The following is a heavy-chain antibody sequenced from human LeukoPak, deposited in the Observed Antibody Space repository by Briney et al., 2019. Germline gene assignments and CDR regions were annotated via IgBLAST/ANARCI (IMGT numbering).Heavy chain of an antibody. CDR2: IRSSGVDT. CDR1: GFTFSSYA. CDR3: AKNFGHYDFWSGYSDY. Sequence: GGSLRLSCAASGFTFSSYAMNWVRQAPGKGLEWVSSIRSSGVDTYYAESVEGRFTISRDNSKNTLYLQMNSLRVEDTAIYYCAKNFGHYDFWSGYSDYWGQGTLVTVSS. J-gene: IGHJ4*02. D-gene: IGHD3-3*01. V-gene: IGHV3-23*01.